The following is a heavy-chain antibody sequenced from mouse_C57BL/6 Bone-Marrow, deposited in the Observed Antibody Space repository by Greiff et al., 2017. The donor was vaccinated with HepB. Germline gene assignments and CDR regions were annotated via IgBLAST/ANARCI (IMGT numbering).Heavy chain of an antibody. CDR2: IDPENGDT. J-gene: IGHJ4*01. CDR1: GFNIKDDY. CDR3: TIYYYGAYAMDY. D-gene: IGHD1-1*01. V-gene: IGHV14-4*01. Sequence: VQLQQSGAELVRPGASVKLSCTASGFNIKDDYMHWVKQRPEQGLEWIGWIDPENGDTEYASKFQGKATITADTSSNTAYLQLSSLTSEDTAVYYCTIYYYGAYAMDYWGQVTSVTVSS.